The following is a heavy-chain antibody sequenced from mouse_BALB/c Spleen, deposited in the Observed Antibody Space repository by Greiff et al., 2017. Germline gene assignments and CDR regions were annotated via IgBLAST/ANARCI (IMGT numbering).Heavy chain of an antibody. CDR1: GFNIKDTY. J-gene: IGHJ3*01. Sequence: EVQLQESGAELVKPGASVKLSCTASGFNIKDTYMHWVKQSPEQGLEWIGMIDPANGNTKYDPKFQGKATITADTSSNTAYLQLSSLTSEDSAVYYCARREDGGFAYWGQGTLVTVSA. CDR2: IDPANGNT. CDR3: ARREDGGFAY. V-gene: IGHV14-3*02.